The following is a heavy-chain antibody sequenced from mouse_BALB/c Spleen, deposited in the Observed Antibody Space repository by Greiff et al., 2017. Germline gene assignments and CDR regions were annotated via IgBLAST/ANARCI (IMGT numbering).Heavy chain of an antibody. CDR2: ISSGGSYT. Sequence: EVKLVESGGGLVKPGGSLKLSCAASGFTFSSYTMPWVRQTPGKRLEWVATISSGGSYTYDPDSVKGRFTISRDNAKNTLYLQMSSLKSEDTAMYYCTRDGELQQEFADWGQGTLVTVSA. V-gene: IGHV5-6-4*01. D-gene: IGHD1-1*01. J-gene: IGHJ3*01. CDR3: TRDGELQQEFAD. CDR1: GFTFSSYT.